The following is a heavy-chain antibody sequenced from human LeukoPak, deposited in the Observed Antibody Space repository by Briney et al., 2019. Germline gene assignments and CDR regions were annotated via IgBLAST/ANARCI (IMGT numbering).Heavy chain of an antibody. CDR2: ISYDGSNK. CDR1: GFTFSNYW. Sequence: GRSLRLSCTASGFTFSNYWMHWVRQAPGKGLEWVAVISYDGSNKYYADSVKGRFTISRDNSKNTLYLQMNSLRAEDTAVYYCAKGEFPLSSGIDYWGQGTLVTVSS. D-gene: IGHD6-19*01. V-gene: IGHV3-30*18. CDR3: AKGEFPLSSGIDY. J-gene: IGHJ4*02.